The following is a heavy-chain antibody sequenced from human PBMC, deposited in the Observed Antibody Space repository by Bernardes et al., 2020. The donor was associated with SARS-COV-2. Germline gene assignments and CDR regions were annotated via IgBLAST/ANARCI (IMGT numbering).Heavy chain of an antibody. CDR3: ARLMGSGWNPHQFDY. V-gene: IGHV5-51*01. CDR1: GYSFTSYW. D-gene: IGHD6-19*01. J-gene: IGHJ4*02. Sequence: GASLKISCKGSGYSFTSYWIGWVRQMPGKGLEWMGIIYPGDSDTRYSPSFQGQVTISADKSISTAYLQWSSLKASDTAMYYCARLMGSGWNPHQFDYWGQGTLVTVSS. CDR2: IYPGDSDT.